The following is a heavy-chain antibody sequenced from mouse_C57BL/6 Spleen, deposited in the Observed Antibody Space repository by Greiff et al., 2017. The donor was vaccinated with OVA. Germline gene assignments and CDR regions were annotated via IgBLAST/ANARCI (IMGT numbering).Heavy chain of an antibody. CDR3: ARATVVATPYFDV. J-gene: IGHJ1*03. D-gene: IGHD1-1*01. CDR2: IDPSDSET. CDR1: GYTFTSYW. V-gene: IGHV1-52*01. Sequence: QVQLQQSGAELVRPGSSVKLSCKASGYTFTSYWMHWVKQRPIQGLEWIGNIDPSDSETHYNQKFKDKATLTVDKSSSTAYMQLSSLTSEDSAVYYGARATVVATPYFDVWGTGTTVTVSS.